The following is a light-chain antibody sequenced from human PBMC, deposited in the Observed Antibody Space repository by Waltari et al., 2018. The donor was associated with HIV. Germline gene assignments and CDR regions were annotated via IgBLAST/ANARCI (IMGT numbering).Light chain of an antibody. J-gene: IGLJ2*01. CDR2: INN. Sequence: QSVLTQPPSVSGAPGQRVTISCTGSSSNIGAGYDVHWYQQLPGTAPKLLIYINNNRPSGVPDRFSGSKSGTSASLAITGLQAEDEADYYCQSYDSSLSGSTVIFGGGTKLTVI. CDR1: SSNIGAGYD. CDR3: QSYDSSLSGSTVI. V-gene: IGLV1-40*01.